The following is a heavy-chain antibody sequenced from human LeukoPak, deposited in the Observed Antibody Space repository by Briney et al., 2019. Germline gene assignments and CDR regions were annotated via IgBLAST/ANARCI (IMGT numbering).Heavy chain of an antibody. CDR2: IYYSGST. D-gene: IGHD4-17*01. CDR3: ARSDYGDYYYYGMDV. J-gene: IGHJ6*02. V-gene: IGHV4-59*01. CDR1: GDSISSYY. Sequence: SETLSLTCTVSGDSISSYYWSWIRQPPGKGLEWIGYIYYSGSTDYNPSLKSRVTISVDTSKNQFSLKLSSVTAADTAVYFCARSDYGDYYYYGMDVWGQGTTVTVSS.